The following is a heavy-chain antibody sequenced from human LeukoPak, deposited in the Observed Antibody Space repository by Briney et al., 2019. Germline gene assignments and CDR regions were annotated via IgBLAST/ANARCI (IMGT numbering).Heavy chain of an antibody. CDR3: ARGGRPGATIAAHP. CDR2: IHPRTGVT. D-gene: IGHD6-6*01. CDR1: GYTFTDHY. V-gene: IGHV1-2*02. Sequence: GASVKVSCKASGYTFTDHYFHWVRQAPGKGLEWVGWIHPRTGVTHYAQKFQVRVTLTRDTSISTAYMELSRLRSDDTAVYYCARGGRPGATIAAHPWGQGTLVTVSS. J-gene: IGHJ4*02.